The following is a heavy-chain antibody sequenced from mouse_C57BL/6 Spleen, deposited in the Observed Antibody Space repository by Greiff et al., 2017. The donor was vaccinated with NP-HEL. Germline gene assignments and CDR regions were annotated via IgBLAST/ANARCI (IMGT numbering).Heavy chain of an antibody. V-gene: IGHV1-82*01. CDR3: ARYPAYYSNYYYFDY. D-gene: IGHD2-5*01. J-gene: IGHJ2*01. CDR1: GYAFSSSW. CDR2: IYPGDGDT. Sequence: VQLQESGPELVKPGASVKISCKASGYAFSSSWMNWVQQRPGKGLEWIGRIYPGDGDTTYNGKFKGKATLTADQSSSTAYMQLSSLTSEDSAVYFCARYPAYYSNYYYFDYWGQGTTLTVSS.